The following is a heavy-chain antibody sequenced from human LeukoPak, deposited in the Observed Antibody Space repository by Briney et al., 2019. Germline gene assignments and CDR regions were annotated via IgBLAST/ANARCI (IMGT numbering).Heavy chain of an antibody. CDR1: GFTFSSYG. CDR2: IWYDGSNK. V-gene: IGHV3-33*01. J-gene: IGHJ4*02. D-gene: IGHD6-19*01. Sequence: TGGSLRLSCAASGFTFSSYGIHWVRQAPGKGLEWVAVIWYDGSNKYYADSVKGRFTISRDNSKNTLYLQMNSLRAEDTAVYYCARDLAVAGRGLDYWGQGTLVTVSS. CDR3: ARDLAVAGRGLDY.